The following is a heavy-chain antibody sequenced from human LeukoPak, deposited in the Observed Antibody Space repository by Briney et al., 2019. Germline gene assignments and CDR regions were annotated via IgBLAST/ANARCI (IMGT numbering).Heavy chain of an antibody. J-gene: IGHJ3*01. CDR2: IDTSGSYI. CDR3: ARGRSITLLRGVAMSDGFDV. Sequence: GGSLRLSCTASGFTFSNYGLNWVRQAPGKGLEWVSFIDTSGSYIYYGDSVKGRVTISRDNAKNSLYLQMNGRRAEDTAVYYCARGRSITLLRGVAMSDGFDVWGQGAMVTVSS. V-gene: IGHV3-21*01. D-gene: IGHD3-10*01. CDR1: GFTFSNYG.